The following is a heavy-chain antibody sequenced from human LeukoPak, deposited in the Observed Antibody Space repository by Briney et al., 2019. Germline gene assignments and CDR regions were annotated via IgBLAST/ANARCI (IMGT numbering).Heavy chain of an antibody. V-gene: IGHV1-18*01. CDR1: GYTFTNYG. CDR2: ISPNNGDT. J-gene: IGHJ4*02. Sequence: ASVKVSCKASGYTFTNYGITWVRQAPGQGLEWMGWISPNNGDTNYAQKFQGRVTMTTDTSTTTAYMEVRTLRSDDTAVYYCARVCSSTSCYENDLWGQGTLVTVSS. D-gene: IGHD2-2*01. CDR3: ARVCSSTSCYENDL.